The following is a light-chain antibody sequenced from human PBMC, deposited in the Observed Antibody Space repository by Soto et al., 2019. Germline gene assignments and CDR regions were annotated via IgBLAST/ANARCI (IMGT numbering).Light chain of an antibody. Sequence: EIILTQSPDTLSLSPGERATLSCRASQSVSSYLAWYQQKPGQAPRLLIYDASNRATGIPDRFSGSGSGTDFTLTISRLEPEDFAVYYCQQHGSSPITFGQGTRLEIK. J-gene: IGKJ5*01. CDR2: DAS. CDR3: QQHGSSPIT. V-gene: IGKV3-20*01. CDR1: QSVSSY.